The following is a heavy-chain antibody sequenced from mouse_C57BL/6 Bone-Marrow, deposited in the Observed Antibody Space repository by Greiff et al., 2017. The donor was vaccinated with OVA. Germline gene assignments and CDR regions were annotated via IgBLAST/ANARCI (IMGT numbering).Heavy chain of an antibody. J-gene: IGHJ1*03. Sequence: QVQLKESGPGLVQPSQSLSITCTVSGFSLTSYGVHWVRQSPGKGLEWLGVIWRGGSTDYNAAFMSRLSITKDNSKSQVFFKMNSLQAHDTAIYYCAKGYGSSYGYFDVWGTGTTVTVSS. CDR1: GFSLTSYG. CDR3: AKGYGSSYGYFDV. V-gene: IGHV2-5*01. D-gene: IGHD1-1*01. CDR2: IWRGGST.